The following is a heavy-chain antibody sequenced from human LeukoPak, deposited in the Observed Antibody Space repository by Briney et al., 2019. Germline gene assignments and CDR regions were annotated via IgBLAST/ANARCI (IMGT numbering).Heavy chain of an antibody. D-gene: IGHD3-10*01. Sequence: GSLRLSCAASGFTFSSYAMSWVRQAPGKGLEWVSTISGTGGSTFYADSVKGRFTISRDNSKNTLYLQVNSLRAEDTAVFYCAKGSWFGDSWGQGNMVTVAS. CDR1: GFTFSSYA. J-gene: IGHJ4*02. CDR3: AKGSWFGDS. CDR2: ISGTGGST. V-gene: IGHV3-23*01.